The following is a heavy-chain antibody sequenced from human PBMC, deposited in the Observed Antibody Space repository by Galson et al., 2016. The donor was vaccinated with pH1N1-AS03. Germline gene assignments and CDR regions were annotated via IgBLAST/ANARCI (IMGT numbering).Heavy chain of an antibody. CDR2: ISYDGSNK. V-gene: IGHV3-30*18. CDR1: GFTFSSYG. J-gene: IGHJ5*02. CDR3: AKDPASGEGGDILGALNWFDP. Sequence: SLRLSCAASGFTFSSYGMHWVRQAPGKGLEWVAVISYDGSNKYYADSVKGRFTISRDNSKNTLYLQMNSLRAEDTAVYYCAKDPASGEGGDILGALNWFDPWGQGTLVTVSA. D-gene: IGHD1-26*01.